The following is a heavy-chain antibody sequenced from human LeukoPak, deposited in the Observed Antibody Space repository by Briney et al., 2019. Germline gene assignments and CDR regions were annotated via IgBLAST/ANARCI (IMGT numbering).Heavy chain of an antibody. Sequence: ASLKVSCQASGYTFTGHYMHWVRQAPGQGPGWVGWIKPSGGGTHYAQKFQGRVTMTRDTSSGPAYMQLSRLRSHATAVYYCARDQVNDAFDVWGQGTIVTVSS. CDR2: IKPSGGGT. V-gene: IGHV1-2*02. CDR1: GYTFTGHY. CDR3: ARDQVNDAFDV. J-gene: IGHJ3*01.